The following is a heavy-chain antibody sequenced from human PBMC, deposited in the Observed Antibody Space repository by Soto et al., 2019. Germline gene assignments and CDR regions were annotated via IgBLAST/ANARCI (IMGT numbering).Heavy chain of an antibody. J-gene: IGHJ1*01. D-gene: IGHD2-15*01. Sequence: SDPLSQTYIFSGRSTSTSIFYWGWIRQPPGKGLEWIGSIYYSGSTYYNPSLKSRVTISVDTSKNQFSLKLSSVTAADTAVYYCARHTPAISISDHWGQG. V-gene: IGHV4-39*01. CDR1: GRSTSTSIFY. CDR2: IYYSGST. CDR3: ARHTPAISISDH.